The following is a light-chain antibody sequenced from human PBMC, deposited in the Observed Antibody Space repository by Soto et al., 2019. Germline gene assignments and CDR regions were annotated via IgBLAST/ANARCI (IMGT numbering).Light chain of an antibody. CDR1: QSVYYN. Sequence: EIVMTQSPATLSVSPGGRATLSCRASQSVYYNLAWYQHNPGQAPRLLIYAASTRATGVPARFSGSGSGTDFTLTISSLQSEDFAVYYSQQYNNWPPFTFGQGTKLEIK. V-gene: IGKV3-15*01. CDR2: AAS. CDR3: QQYNNWPPFT. J-gene: IGKJ2*01.